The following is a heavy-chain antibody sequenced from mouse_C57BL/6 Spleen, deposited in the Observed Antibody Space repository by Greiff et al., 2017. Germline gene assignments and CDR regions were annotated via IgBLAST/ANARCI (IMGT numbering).Heavy chain of an antibody. V-gene: IGHV1-80*01. D-gene: IGHD4-1*01. J-gene: IGHJ3*01. CDR2: IYPGDGAT. CDR1: GYAFSSYW. Sequence: QVQLQQSGAELVKPGASVKISCKASGYAFSSYWMNWVKQRPGKGLEWIGQIYPGDGATNYNGKFKGKATLTADKSSSTAYMQLSSLTSEDSAVYFCARGSPNWSFAYWGQGTLVTVSA. CDR3: ARGSPNWSFAY.